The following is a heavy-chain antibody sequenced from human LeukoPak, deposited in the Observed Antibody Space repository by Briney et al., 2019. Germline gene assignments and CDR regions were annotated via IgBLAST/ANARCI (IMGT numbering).Heavy chain of an antibody. CDR1: GYTFTSYD. D-gene: IGHD1-26*01. J-gene: IGHJ4*02. V-gene: IGHV1-8*01. CDR2: MNPNSGNT. Sequence: ASVKVSCKASGYTFTSYDINWVRQATGQGLEWMGWMNPNSGNTGYAQKFQGRVTMTRNASISTAYMELSSLRSEDTVVYYCVRNKVGARYFDSWGQGTLVTVSS. CDR3: VRNKVGARYFDS.